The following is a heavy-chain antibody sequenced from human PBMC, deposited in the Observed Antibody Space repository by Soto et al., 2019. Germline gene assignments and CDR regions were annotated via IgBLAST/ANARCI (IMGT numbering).Heavy chain of an antibody. Sequence: LSLTCTVSGASISSSTYYWAWIRQPPGKGLEWIGRIYYSGSAYYNPSLKSRVTISVDTSKNQFSLELSSVTAADTAVYYCSGYCGSTACPTFSDYWGQGTLVTVSS. V-gene: IGHV4-39*01. D-gene: IGHD2-2*01. CDR1: GASISSSTYY. J-gene: IGHJ4*02. CDR2: IYYSGSA. CDR3: SGYCGSTACPTFSDY.